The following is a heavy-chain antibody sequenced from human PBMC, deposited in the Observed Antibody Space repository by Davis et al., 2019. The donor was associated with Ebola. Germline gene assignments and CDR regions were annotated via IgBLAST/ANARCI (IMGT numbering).Heavy chain of an antibody. Sequence: ASVKVSCKASGYTFTNYYMHWVRQAPGQGLEWMGMINPNDGRTIYAQKFQGRVTVTRDTSTSTVYMELSSLRSEDTAVYYRVRDTAAKVAARTLDFWGQGTLVTVSS. J-gene: IGHJ4*02. D-gene: IGHD6-6*01. CDR3: VRDTAAKVAARTLDF. V-gene: IGHV1-46*01. CDR1: GYTFTNYY. CDR2: INPNDGRT.